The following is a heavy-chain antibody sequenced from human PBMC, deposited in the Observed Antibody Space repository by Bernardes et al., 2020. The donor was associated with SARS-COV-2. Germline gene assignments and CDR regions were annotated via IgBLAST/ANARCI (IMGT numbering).Heavy chain of an antibody. J-gene: IGHJ4*02. D-gene: IGHD3-3*01. V-gene: IGHV3-74*01. Sequence: GGSLRLSCEASGFTFNDYYIHWIRQTPEKGLVWVSRISGDGRATNYADSVKGRFTISRDSAKHTVSLQMNSLRAEDTAVYFCARGSGNYYFDHWGQGILVTVSS. CDR1: GFTFNDYY. CDR2: ISGDGRAT. CDR3: ARGSGNYYFDH.